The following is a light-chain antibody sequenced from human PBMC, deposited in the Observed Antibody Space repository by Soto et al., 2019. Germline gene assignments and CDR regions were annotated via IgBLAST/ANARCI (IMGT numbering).Light chain of an antibody. J-gene: IGKJ1*01. Sequence: EILMTQSPATLSVSLGERATISCRASQSVVSSLSCYHQKPGQAPMLLIYAASTMPSGIPARFSGSWSGTDFTPSIGRLQAEDFAVYCHQKYSAWPRTFGQGTKVDIK. CDR2: AAS. CDR3: QKYSAWPRT. V-gene: IGKV3-15*01. CDR1: QSVVSS.